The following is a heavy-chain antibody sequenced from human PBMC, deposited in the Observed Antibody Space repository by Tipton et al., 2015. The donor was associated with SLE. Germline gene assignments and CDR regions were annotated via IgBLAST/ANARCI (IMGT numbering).Heavy chain of an antibody. CDR1: GGSISSSSYY. CDR2: IYYSGST. CDR3: ATGGSSRPPT. J-gene: IGHJ4*02. Sequence: LSLTCTVSGGSISSSSYYWGWIRQPPGKGLEWIGSIYYSGSTYYNPSLKSRVTISVDTSKNQFSLKLSSVTAADTAVYYCATGGSSRPPTWGQGTLVTVSS. D-gene: IGHD6-13*01. V-gene: IGHV4-39*07.